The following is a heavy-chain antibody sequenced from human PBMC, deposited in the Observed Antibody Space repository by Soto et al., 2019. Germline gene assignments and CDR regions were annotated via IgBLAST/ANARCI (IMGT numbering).Heavy chain of an antibody. J-gene: IGHJ4*02. Sequence: QLQLQESGSGLVKPSQTLSLTCAVSGGSISSGGYSWSWIRQPPGKGLEWIGYISHRGSTYYNPSVKSPVTRSVDRSKTPFALKLRSVTASDTPVYYCAAGGGLPRYYWGQGTLVTVSS. V-gene: IGHV4-30-2*01. CDR1: GGSISSGGYS. CDR2: ISHRGST. CDR3: AAGGGLPRYY. D-gene: IGHD5-12*01.